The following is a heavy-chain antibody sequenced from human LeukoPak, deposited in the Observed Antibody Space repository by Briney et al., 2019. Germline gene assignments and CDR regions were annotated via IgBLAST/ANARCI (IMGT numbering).Heavy chain of an antibody. CDR3: ARDGPTLAARRGY. V-gene: IGHV1-69*06. Sequence: SVTVSCKASGGTSTSYAISWVRQAPGQGLEWMGRIIPIFGTANYAQKFQGRVTITADKSTSTAYIEPSSQRSEHTAGYYCARDGPTLAARRGYWGQGALFTVSS. J-gene: IGHJ4*02. CDR2: IIPIFGTA. CDR1: GGTSTSYA. D-gene: IGHD6-6*01.